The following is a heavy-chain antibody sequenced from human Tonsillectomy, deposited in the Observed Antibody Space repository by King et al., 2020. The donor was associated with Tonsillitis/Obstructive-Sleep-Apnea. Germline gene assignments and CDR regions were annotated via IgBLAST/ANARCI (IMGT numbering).Heavy chain of an antibody. CDR2: INHSGIT. Sequence: VQLQQWGAGLLKPSETLSLTCAVYGGSFSGYYWSWIRQPPGKGLEWFGEINHSGITTYNPPLNSRVTISVDTSKNQFSLNLSSVTAADTAVYYCASGGGSWFDYWGQGTLVTVSS. CDR3: ASGGGSWFDY. J-gene: IGHJ4*02. V-gene: IGHV4-34*01. D-gene: IGHD3-16*01. CDR1: GGSFSGYY.